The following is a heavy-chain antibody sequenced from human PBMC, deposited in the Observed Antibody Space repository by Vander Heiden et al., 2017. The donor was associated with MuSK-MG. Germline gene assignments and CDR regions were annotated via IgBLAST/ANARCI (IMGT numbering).Heavy chain of an antibody. CDR3: ARDQVGASVYWYFDL. CDR1: GGTFSSYG. Sequence: QVQLVQSAAEVKQPGPSVTVSCKASGGTFSSYGISWVRQGPGQGLEWMGGISPIFGTANYAQKFQGRVTITADESTSTAYMELSSLRSEATAVYYCARDQVGASVYWYFDLWGRGTLVTVSS. CDR2: ISPIFGTA. V-gene: IGHV1-69*01. D-gene: IGHD1-26*01. J-gene: IGHJ2*01.